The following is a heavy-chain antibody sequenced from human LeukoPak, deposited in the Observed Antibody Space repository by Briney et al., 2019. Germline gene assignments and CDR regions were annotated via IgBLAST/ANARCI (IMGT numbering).Heavy chain of an antibody. CDR3: ARRAGDYSHPYDY. CDR2: IRGNADTT. J-gene: IGHJ4*02. Sequence: GGSLRLSCAASGFIFSNYGMSWVRQAPGKGLEWVSGIRGNADTTYYADSVKGRFSIFRDNSKNTLYLQMNSLRAEDTAVYYCARRAGDYSHPYDYWGQGTLVTVSS. V-gene: IGHV3-23*01. D-gene: IGHD3-22*01. CDR1: GFIFSNYG.